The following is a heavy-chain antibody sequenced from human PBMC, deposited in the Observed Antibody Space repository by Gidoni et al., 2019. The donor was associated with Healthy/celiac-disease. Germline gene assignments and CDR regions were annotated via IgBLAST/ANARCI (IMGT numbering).Heavy chain of an antibody. CDR2: ISYDGSNK. D-gene: IGHD6-19*01. J-gene: IGHJ4*02. CDR1: GFTFSSYA. Sequence: QVQLVESGGGVVQPGRSLRLSCAASGFTFSSYAMHWVRQAPGKGLEWVAVISYDGSNKYYADSVKGRFTISRDNSKNTLYLQMNSLRAEDTAVYYCARDQEQWLVTPLGYWGQGTLVTVSS. CDR3: ARDQEQWLVTPLGY. V-gene: IGHV3-30-3*01.